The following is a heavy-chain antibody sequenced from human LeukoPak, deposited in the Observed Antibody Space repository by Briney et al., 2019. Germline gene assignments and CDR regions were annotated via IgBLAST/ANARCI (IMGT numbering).Heavy chain of an antibody. D-gene: IGHD6-13*01. CDR2: IYYSGST. J-gene: IGHJ5*02. Sequence: PSETLSLTCTVSGGSISSSSYYWGWIRQPPGKGLEWIGSIYYSGSTNYNPSLKSRVTISVDTSKNQFSLKLSSVTAADTAVYYCAREDSSSWYNWFDPWGQGTLVTVSS. CDR1: GGSISSSSYY. CDR3: AREDSSSWYNWFDP. V-gene: IGHV4-39*07.